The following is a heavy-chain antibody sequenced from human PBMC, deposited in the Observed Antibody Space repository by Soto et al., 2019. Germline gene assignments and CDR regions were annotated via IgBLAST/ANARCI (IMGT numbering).Heavy chain of an antibody. Sequence: QVQLVQSGAEVKKPGSSVKVSCKASGGTFSSYTISWVRQAPGQGLEWMGRIIPILGIANYAQKFQGRVTITADKSTSTAYMELSSLRSEDTAVYYCARGGGYSGYNFDYWGQGTLVTVSS. J-gene: IGHJ4*02. CDR3: ARGGGYSGYNFDY. D-gene: IGHD5-12*01. V-gene: IGHV1-69*02. CDR2: IIPILGIA. CDR1: GGTFSSYT.